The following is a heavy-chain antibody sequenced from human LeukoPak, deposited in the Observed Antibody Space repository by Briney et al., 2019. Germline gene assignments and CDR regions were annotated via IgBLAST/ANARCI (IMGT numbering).Heavy chain of an antibody. Sequence: PSETLSLTCTVSGGSISSGSYYWSWIRQPAGKGLEWIGRIYTSGSTNYNPSLKSRVTISVDTSKNQFSLKLSSVTAADTAVYYCARETGQQLLFSQRFDPWGQGTLVTVSS. V-gene: IGHV4-61*02. J-gene: IGHJ5*02. CDR3: ARETGQQLLFSQRFDP. CDR2: IYTSGST. D-gene: IGHD6-13*01. CDR1: GGSISSGSYY.